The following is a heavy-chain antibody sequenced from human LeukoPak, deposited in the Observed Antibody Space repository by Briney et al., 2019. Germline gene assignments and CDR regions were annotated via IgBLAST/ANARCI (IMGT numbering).Heavy chain of an antibody. Sequence: GGSLRLSCAVSGITLSNYGMSWVRQAPGKGLEWVAGISDSGGSTNYADSVKGRFTISRGNPKSTLYLQMNSLRAEDTAVYFCAKRGVVIRVILVGFHKEAYYFDSWGQGALVTVSS. V-gene: IGHV3-23*01. CDR3: AKRGVVIRVILVGFHKEAYYFDS. D-gene: IGHD3-22*01. CDR2: ISDSGGST. CDR1: GITLSNYG. J-gene: IGHJ4*02.